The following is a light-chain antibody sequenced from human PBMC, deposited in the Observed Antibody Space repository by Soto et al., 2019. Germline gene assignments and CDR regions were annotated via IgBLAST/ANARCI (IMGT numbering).Light chain of an antibody. V-gene: IGLV2-14*01. Sequence: QSALTQPASVSGSPGQSITISCTGSSNDIGAYNYVSWSQQHPGKAPKLIICEVSNRPSGISNRFSGSKSGNTASLTISGLQAEDEADYYCSSYTSSSTVVFGTGTKVTVL. CDR1: SNDIGAYNY. J-gene: IGLJ1*01. CDR2: EVS. CDR3: SSYTSSSTVV.